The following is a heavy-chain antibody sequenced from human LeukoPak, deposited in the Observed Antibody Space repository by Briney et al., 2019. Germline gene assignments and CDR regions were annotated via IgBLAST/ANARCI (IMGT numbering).Heavy chain of an antibody. J-gene: IGHJ4*02. D-gene: IGHD3-22*01. CDR1: GGSISSYY. CDR2: IYYSGST. V-gene: IGHV4-59*08. CDR3: ARVDSSGYYYPCFDY. Sequence: SETLSLTCTVSGGSISSYYWSWIRQPPGKGLEWIGYIYYSGSTSYNPSLKSRVTISVDTSKNQFSLKLSSVTAADTAVYYCARVDSSGYYYPCFDYWGQGTLVTVSS.